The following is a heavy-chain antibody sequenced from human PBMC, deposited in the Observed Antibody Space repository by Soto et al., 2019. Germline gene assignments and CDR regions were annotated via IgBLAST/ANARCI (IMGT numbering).Heavy chain of an antibody. CDR2: ISGYNGNT. D-gene: IGHD2-21*01. CDR3: ARDVFCGGAPACPDMDV. Sequence: ASVKVSCKASGYTFSGYSITWVRQAPGQGLEWMGRISGYNGNTNYARTLRGRLTLTTDTSTSTAYMGLRSLTSDDTAVYYCARDVFCGGAPACPDMDVWGQGTTVTAP. J-gene: IGHJ6*02. V-gene: IGHV1-18*04. CDR1: GYTFSGYS.